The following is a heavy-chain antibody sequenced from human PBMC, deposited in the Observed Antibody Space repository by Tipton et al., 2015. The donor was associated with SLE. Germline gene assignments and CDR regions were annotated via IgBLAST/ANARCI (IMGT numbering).Heavy chain of an antibody. J-gene: IGHJ6*02. Sequence: SLRLSCAASGFNFSSYAMHWVRQAPGKGLEWVAFISYDGSTKYYVDSVKGRFTISRDNSKTTLYLQMNSLSGEDTAVYYWARRAAKYYDSSGYDLWNYHSYGMDVWGQGTTVTVSS. CDR3: ARRAAKYYDSSGYDLWNYHSYGMDV. CDR1: GFNFSSYA. CDR2: ISYDGSTK. V-gene: IGHV3-30*04. D-gene: IGHD3-22*01.